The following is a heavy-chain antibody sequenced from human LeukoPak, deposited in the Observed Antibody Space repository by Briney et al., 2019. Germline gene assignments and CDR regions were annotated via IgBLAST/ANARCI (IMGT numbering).Heavy chain of an antibody. V-gene: IGHV3-7*01. Sequence: GGSLRLSCAASGFTFSSYWVSWVRQAPGKGLEWVANIKQDGSEKYYVDSVKGRFTISRDNAKNSLYLQMNSLRAEDTAVYYCARETYDSSGYYHSVYYYYYYMDVWGKGTTVTISS. CDR2: IKQDGSEK. CDR1: GFTFSSYW. D-gene: IGHD3-22*01. CDR3: ARETYDSSGYYHSVYYYYYYMDV. J-gene: IGHJ6*03.